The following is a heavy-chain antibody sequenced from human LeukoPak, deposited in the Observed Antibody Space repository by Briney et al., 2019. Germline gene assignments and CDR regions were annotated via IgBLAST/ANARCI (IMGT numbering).Heavy chain of an antibody. CDR2: ISSRGST. D-gene: IGHD3-22*01. J-gene: IGHJ4*02. CDR3: ARTPIYYYDSSGYYN. CDR1: AGSISNYY. V-gene: IGHV4-4*07. Sequence: SEILSLTCTVSAGSISNYYWSWIRQPAGKGLEWIGRISSRGSTNYNPSLKSRVTMSIDTSKNQFSLKLSSVTAADTAVYYCARTPIYYYDSSGYYNWGQGTLVTVSS.